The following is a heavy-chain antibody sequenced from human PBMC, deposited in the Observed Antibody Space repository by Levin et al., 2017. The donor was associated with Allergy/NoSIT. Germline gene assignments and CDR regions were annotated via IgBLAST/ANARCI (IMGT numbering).Heavy chain of an antibody. D-gene: IGHD6-6*01. J-gene: IGHJ4*02. Sequence: ASVKVSCKASGYMFSSHGINWVRQAPGQGLEWMGWISPYNGNTNYAQKFQGRVTMTAEKSTNTVYMDLRSLRSDETAIYYCAKDYKYSSSSGFGYWGQGTLVTVSS. CDR2: ISPYNGNT. V-gene: IGHV1-18*01. CDR3: AKDYKYSSSSGFGY. CDR1: GYMFSSHG.